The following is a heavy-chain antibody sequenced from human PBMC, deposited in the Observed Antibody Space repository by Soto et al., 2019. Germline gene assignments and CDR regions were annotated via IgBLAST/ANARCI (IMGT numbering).Heavy chain of an antibody. CDR3: ARDKWFGELKVDYYGMDV. D-gene: IGHD3-10*01. CDR1: GFTFSSYG. V-gene: IGHV3-33*01. J-gene: IGHJ6*02. Sequence: QVQLVESGGGVVQPGRSLRLSCEASGFTFSSYGMHWVRQAPGKGLEWVAVIWYDGSNKYYADSVKGRFTISRDNSKNTLYLQMNSLRAEDTAVYYCARDKWFGELKVDYYGMDVWGQGTTVTVSS. CDR2: IWYDGSNK.